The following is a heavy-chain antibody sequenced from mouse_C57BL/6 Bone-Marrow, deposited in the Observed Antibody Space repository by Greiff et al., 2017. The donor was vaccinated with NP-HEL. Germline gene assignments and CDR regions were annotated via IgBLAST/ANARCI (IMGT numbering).Heavy chain of an antibody. J-gene: IGHJ1*03. Sequence: QVQLQQPGAELVRPGSSVKLSCKASGYTFTSYWLHWVKQRPIQGLEWIGNIDPSDSETHYNQKFKYKATLTVDKSSSTAYMQLSSLTSEDSAVYYCARECYGSSFYWYFDVWGTGTTVTVSS. V-gene: IGHV1-52*01. CDR2: IDPSDSET. D-gene: IGHD1-1*01. CDR3: ARECYGSSFYWYFDV. CDR1: GYTFTSYW.